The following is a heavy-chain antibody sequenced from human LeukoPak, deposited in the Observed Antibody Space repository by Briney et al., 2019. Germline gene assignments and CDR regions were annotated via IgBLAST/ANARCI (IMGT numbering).Heavy chain of an antibody. CDR3: ARDLHYYDSSGYYGFDY. V-gene: IGHV3-23*01. CDR1: GFTFSSYA. J-gene: IGHJ4*02. CDR2: ITDSGTGT. Sequence: GGSLRLSCAASGFTFSSYALSWVRQAPGKGLEWVSGITDSGTGTYYADSVKGRFTISRDNSKNTVYLQMSSLRAEDTAVYYCARDLHYYDSSGYYGFDYWGQGTLVTVSS. D-gene: IGHD3-22*01.